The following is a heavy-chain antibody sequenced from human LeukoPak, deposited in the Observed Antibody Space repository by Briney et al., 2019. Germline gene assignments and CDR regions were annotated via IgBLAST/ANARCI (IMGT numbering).Heavy chain of an antibody. J-gene: IGHJ6*03. D-gene: IGHD2-2*01. CDR1: GYTFTSYD. Sequence: ASVKVSCKASGYTFTSYDINWVRQATGQGLEWMGWMNPNSGNTGYAQKFQGRVTMTRNTSISTAYMELSSLRSEDTAVYYCARVRAGCSSTSCYWGHYYYYYMDVWGKGTTVTVSS. CDR2: MNPNSGNT. V-gene: IGHV1-8*01. CDR3: ARVRAGCSSTSCYWGHYYYYYMDV.